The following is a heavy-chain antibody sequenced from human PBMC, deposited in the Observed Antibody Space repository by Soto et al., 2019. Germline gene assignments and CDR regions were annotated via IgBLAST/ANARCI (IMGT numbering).Heavy chain of an antibody. CDR1: GFSFSSHY. CDR3: ARGSTVSGTGY. Sequence: EVQLVESGGGLVQPGGSLRLSCAASGFSFSSHYMHWVRQVPGKGLVWVSCINTDGRTTSYADSVKGRFTISRDNAKSTLYLQMNSRGAEDTAVYYCARGSTVSGTGYWGQGTLVTVSS. D-gene: IGHD6-19*01. CDR2: INTDGRTT. J-gene: IGHJ4*02. V-gene: IGHV3-74*01.